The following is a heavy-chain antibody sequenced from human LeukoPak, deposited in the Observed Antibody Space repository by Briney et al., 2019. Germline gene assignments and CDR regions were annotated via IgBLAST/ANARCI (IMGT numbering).Heavy chain of an antibody. V-gene: IGHV4-39*01. CDR2: INHSGTT. J-gene: IGHJ4*02. CDR3: ARGEACNGGSCYSSY. Sequence: SETLSLTCTVSGGSISSSSYYWGWIRQPPGKGLEWIGEINHSGTTNYNPSLKSRVTISVDTSKNQVSLKLSSVTAADTAVYYCARGEACNGGSCYSSYWGQGALVTVSS. D-gene: IGHD2-15*01. CDR1: GGSISSSSYY.